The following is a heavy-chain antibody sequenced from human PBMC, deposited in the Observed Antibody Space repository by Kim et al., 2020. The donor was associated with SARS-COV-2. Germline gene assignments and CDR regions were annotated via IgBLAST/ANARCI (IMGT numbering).Heavy chain of an antibody. CDR1: GFTFSNYA. V-gene: IGHV3-23*01. J-gene: IGHJ4*02. CDR3: AKSGAATPDYHFDY. CDR2: ISGSGGST. D-gene: IGHD2-15*01. Sequence: GGSLRLSCAASGFTFSNYATSWVRQVPGKGLEWVSAISGSGGSTYYADSVKGRFTISRDNSKNTLYLQMSNLRVEYTAVYYCAKSGAATPDYHFDYWGQG.